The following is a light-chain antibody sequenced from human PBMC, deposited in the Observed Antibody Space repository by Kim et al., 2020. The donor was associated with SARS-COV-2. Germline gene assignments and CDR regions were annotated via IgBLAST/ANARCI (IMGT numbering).Light chain of an antibody. CDR3: QQYDNLPT. Sequence: DIQMTQSPSSLSASIGDRVTITCQASQDINNYLNWFQQKSGKAPKLLIYDASNLETGVPSRFSGSGSGTDFTLTISSLQTEDIATYYCQQYDNLPTFGQGTRLEIK. V-gene: IGKV1-33*01. CDR1: QDINNY. CDR2: DAS. J-gene: IGKJ5*01.